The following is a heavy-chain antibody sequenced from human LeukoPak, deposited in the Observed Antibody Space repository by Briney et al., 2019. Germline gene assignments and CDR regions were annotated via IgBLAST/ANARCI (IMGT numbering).Heavy chain of an antibody. J-gene: IGHJ4*02. D-gene: IGHD3-16*02. V-gene: IGHV1-69*01. CDR1: GGTFSSYA. CDR3: AREVNDAYVWGSYRYTRGYFDY. Sequence: SVNVSCKASGGTFSSYAISWVRQAPGQGLEWMGGIIPIFGTANYAQTFLVRVTITADESTSTAYMELSSLRSEDTAVYYCAREVNDAYVWGSYRYTRGYFDYWGQGTLVTVSS. CDR2: IIPIFGTA.